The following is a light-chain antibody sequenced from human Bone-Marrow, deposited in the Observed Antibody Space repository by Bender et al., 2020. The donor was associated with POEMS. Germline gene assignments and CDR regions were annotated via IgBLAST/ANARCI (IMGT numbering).Light chain of an antibody. CDR3: QAWDTYSVI. CDR1: DLGDKY. CDR2: QVT. Sequence: SYEVTQPPSLSVSPGQTASITCSGDDLGDKYVAWYQQKPGQPPVLVIYQVTKRPSGIPERFSGSNSGNTATLTISGTQAMDEADYYCQAWDTYSVIFGGGTKLTVL. V-gene: IGLV3-1*01. J-gene: IGLJ2*01.